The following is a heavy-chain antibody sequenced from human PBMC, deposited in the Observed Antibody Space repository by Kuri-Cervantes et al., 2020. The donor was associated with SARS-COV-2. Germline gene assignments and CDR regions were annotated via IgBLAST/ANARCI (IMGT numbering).Heavy chain of an antibody. CDR3: ARRPVLERLLADYFDY. V-gene: IGHV4-39*01. CDR2: IYYSGST. D-gene: IGHD3-3*01. J-gene: IGHJ4*02. Sequence: GWVRQPPGKGLEWIGSIYYSGSTYYNPSLKSRVTISVDTSKYQFSLKLSSVTAADTAVYYCARRPVLERLLADYFDYWGQGTLVTVSS.